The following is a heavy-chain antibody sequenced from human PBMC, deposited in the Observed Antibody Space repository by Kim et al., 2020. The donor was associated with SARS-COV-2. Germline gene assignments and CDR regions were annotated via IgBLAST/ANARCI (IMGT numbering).Heavy chain of an antibody. V-gene: IGHV3-74*01. CDR3: ARGSTYCGGDCYSDY. Sequence: DSVKGRFTISRDNAKNTLYLQRNSLRAEDTAVYYCARGSTYCGGDCYSDYWGQGTLVTVSS. J-gene: IGHJ4*02. D-gene: IGHD2-21*02.